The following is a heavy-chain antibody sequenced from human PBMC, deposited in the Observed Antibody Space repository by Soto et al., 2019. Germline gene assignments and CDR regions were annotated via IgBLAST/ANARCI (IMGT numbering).Heavy chain of an antibody. J-gene: IGHJ4*02. CDR2: IYYSGST. CDR1: GGSISSGGYY. D-gene: IGHD6-13*01. V-gene: IGHV4-31*03. CDR3: AGGAGIAAAGNFDY. Sequence: SETLSLTCTVSGGSISSGGYYWSWIRQHPGKGLEWIGYIYYSGSTDYNPYLKSRVTISVDTSKNQFSLKLSSVTAADTAVYYCAGGAGIAAAGNFDYWGQGTLVTVSS.